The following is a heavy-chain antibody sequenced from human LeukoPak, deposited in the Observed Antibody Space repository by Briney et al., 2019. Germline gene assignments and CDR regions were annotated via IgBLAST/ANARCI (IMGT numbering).Heavy chain of an antibody. Sequence: GASVKVSCKASGGTFSSYTISWVRQAPGQGLEWMGRIIPILGIANYAQKFQGRVTITADKSMSTAYMELSSLRSEDTAVYYCARGHRLDTAAGTNNWFDPWGQGTLVTVSS. D-gene: IGHD5-18*01. J-gene: IGHJ5*02. CDR2: IIPILGIA. V-gene: IGHV1-69*02. CDR3: ARGHRLDTAAGTNNWFDP. CDR1: GGTFSSYT.